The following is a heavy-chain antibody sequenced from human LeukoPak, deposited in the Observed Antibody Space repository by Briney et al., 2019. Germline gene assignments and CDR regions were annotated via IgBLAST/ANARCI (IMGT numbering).Heavy chain of an antibody. CDR2: VFFGGAP. CDR1: GGSITSDH. D-gene: IGHD2-2*01. CDR3: ARGGPSSRWFDP. V-gene: IGHV4-59*01. Sequence: SETLSLTCTVSGGSITSDHWSWIRRPPGRGLEWLAFVFFGGAPDYNPSLKSRITISVDTSRNQFSLNLKSATSADTAVYYCARGGPSSRWFDPWGPGTLVTVSA. J-gene: IGHJ5*02.